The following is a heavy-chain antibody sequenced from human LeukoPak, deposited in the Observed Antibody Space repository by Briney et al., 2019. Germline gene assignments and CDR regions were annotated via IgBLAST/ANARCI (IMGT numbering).Heavy chain of an antibody. J-gene: IGHJ4*02. CDR3: ARGFTYYSTRYFDY. V-gene: IGHV4-34*01. CDR1: GGSFSGYY. D-gene: IGHD3-10*01. Sequence: SETLSLTCAVYGGSFSGYYWSWIRQPPGKGLEWIGEINHSGSTNCNPSLKSRVTISVDTSKNQFSLKLSSVTAADTAVYYCARGFTYYSTRYFDYWGQGTLVTVSS. CDR2: INHSGST.